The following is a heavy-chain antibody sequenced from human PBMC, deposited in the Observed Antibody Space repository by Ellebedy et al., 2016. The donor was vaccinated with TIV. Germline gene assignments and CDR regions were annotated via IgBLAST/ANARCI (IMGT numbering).Heavy chain of an antibody. CDR1: GFTFRNHG. V-gene: IGHV3-33*01. J-gene: IGHJ4*02. CDR2: IWYDGSNK. D-gene: IGHD6-6*01. Sequence: GESLKISCAASGFTFRNHGMHWVRQAPGKGLEWVAVIWYDGSNKLYADSVQGRFTISRDNSRNTLSLQMDRLRAEDTAVYYCARDIAARRLDYWGQGALVTVSS. CDR3: ARDIAARRLDY.